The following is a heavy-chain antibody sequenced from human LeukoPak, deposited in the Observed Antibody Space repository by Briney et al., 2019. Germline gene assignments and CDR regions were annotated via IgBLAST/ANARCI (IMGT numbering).Heavy chain of an antibody. J-gene: IGHJ4*02. D-gene: IGHD5-24*01. CDR3: AKSVETATVFFDC. CDR2: IYYSGST. V-gene: IGHV4-39*01. CDR1: GGSISSSAYC. Sequence: SETLSLTCTVSGGSISSSAYCWGWIRQPPGKGLERIGSIYYSGSTYYNPSLKSRVTISVDTSKNQFSLKLSSVTAADTAVYYCAKSVETATVFFDCWGQGTLVTVSS.